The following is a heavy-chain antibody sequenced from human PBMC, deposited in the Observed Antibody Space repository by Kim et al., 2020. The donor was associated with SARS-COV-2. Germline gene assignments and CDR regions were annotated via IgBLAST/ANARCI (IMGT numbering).Heavy chain of an antibody. D-gene: IGHD2-15*01. J-gene: IGHJ4*02. CDR3: ATGDGDITRY. Sequence: ETIYAQKFQGRVTMTEDTSTDTAYMERSSLRSEDTAVYYCATGDGDITRYWGQGTLVTVSS. CDR2: ET. V-gene: IGHV1-24*01.